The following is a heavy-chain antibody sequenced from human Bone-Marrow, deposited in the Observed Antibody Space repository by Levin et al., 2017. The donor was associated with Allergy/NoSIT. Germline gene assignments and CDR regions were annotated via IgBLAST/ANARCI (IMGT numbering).Heavy chain of an antibody. CDR3: AKHGGGWDLDS. Sequence: QPGGSLRRSCATSGFIFSHYSMTWVRQAPGKGLEWVSTVSYSGGTTYYADSVKGRFTISRDASDNTLYLQMDSLRAEDTAVYYCAKHGGGWDLDSWGQGTLVTVSS. CDR1: GFIFSHYS. J-gene: IGHJ5*01. CDR2: VSYSGGTT. D-gene: IGHD6-19*01. V-gene: IGHV3-23*01.